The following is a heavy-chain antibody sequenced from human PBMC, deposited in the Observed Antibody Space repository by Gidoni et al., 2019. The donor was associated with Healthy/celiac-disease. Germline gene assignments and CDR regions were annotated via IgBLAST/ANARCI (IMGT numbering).Heavy chain of an antibody. J-gene: IGHJ4*02. CDR2: ISGSGGST. D-gene: IGHD3-22*01. Sequence: EVQLLESGGGLVQPGGSLRLSCAASGFTFRSYAMSWVRQAPGKGLEWVAAISGSGGSTYYADSVKGRFTISRDNSKNTLYLQMNSLRAEDTAVYYCAKVSMIVVVITTRLDYWGQGTLVTVSS. CDR1: GFTFRSYA. V-gene: IGHV3-23*01. CDR3: AKVSMIVVVITTRLDY.